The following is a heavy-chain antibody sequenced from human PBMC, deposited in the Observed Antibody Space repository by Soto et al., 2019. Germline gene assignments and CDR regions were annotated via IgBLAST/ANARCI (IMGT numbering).Heavy chain of an antibody. Sequence: EVQLVESGGGLVQHGGSLRLSCAASGFTLSSYDMHWVRQATGKGLEWVSAIGTPGDTYYADSVKGRFTISRENAKNSLYLQMNSLRVGDTAVYYCTRGFGYFWGQGTLVTVSP. D-gene: IGHD3-16*01. CDR1: GFTLSSYD. V-gene: IGHV3-13*01. CDR2: IGTPGDT. J-gene: IGHJ4*02. CDR3: TRGFGYF.